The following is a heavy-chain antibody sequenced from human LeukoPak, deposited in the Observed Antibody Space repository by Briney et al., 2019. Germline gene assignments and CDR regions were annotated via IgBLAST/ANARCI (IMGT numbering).Heavy chain of an antibody. CDR2: LSYDGSLK. CDR1: GFTFSDSG. V-gene: IGHV3-30*04. CDR3: ATSIERSTWGSHAPDF. Sequence: GGSLRLSCTGSGFTFSDSGMHWVRQAPGKGLEWMAILSYDGSLKYYADSVKGRFTISRDNSKNTLYLQMNSLRVEDTAVYYCATSIERSTWGSHAPDFWGQGTLVTVSS. D-gene: IGHD3-16*01. J-gene: IGHJ4*02.